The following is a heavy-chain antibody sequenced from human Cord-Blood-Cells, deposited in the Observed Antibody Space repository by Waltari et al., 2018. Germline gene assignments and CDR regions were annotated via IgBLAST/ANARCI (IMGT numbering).Heavy chain of an antibody. Sequence: QAKLVPSGAEATKPGSSVTVSCTASGGTFSSYATSWVRQAPGQGLEWMGGSIPIFGTANYAQKFQGRVTITADESTSTAYMELSSLRSEDTAVYYCARVETVTTGLDYWGQGTLVTVSS. V-gene: IGHV1-69*01. CDR3: ARVETVTTGLDY. CDR2: SIPIFGTA. J-gene: IGHJ4*02. D-gene: IGHD4-4*01. CDR1: GGTFSSYA.